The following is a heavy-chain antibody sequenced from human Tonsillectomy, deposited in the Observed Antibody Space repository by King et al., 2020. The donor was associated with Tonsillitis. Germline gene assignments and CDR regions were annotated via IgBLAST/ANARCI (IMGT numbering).Heavy chain of an antibody. V-gene: IGHV3-49*04. Sequence: VQLVESGGGLVQPGRSLRLSCTASGFTFGDYAMSWVRQAPGKGLEWVGFIRSKAYGGTTEYAASVKGRFTISRDDSKSIAYLQMNSLKTEDTAVYYCTSQQPLGIDKDYYGMDVWGQGTTVTVSS. J-gene: IGHJ6*02. CDR3: TSQQPLGIDKDYYGMDV. CDR1: GFTFGDYA. D-gene: IGHD3-16*01. CDR2: IRSKAYGGTT.